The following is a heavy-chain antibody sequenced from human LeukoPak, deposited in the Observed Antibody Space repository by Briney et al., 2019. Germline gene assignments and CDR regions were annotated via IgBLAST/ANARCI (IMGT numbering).Heavy chain of an antibody. D-gene: IGHD3-22*01. Sequence: ASVKVSCKASGYTFTSYGMNWVRQAPGQGLEWMGWINTNTGNPTYAQGFTGRFVFSLDTSVSTAYLQISSLKAEDTAVYYCARDPWYYDSSGYYFTNDYWGQGTLVTVSS. CDR3: ARDPWYYDSSGYYFTNDY. J-gene: IGHJ4*02. CDR2: INTNTGNP. V-gene: IGHV7-4-1*02. CDR1: GYTFTSYG.